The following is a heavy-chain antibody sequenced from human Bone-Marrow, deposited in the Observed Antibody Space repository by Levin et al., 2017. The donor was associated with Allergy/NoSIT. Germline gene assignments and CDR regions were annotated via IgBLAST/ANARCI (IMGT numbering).Heavy chain of an antibody. Sequence: SETLSLTCTVSGDSITSYYWSWIRQPPGKGLEWIGEINHSGNTNYNPSLKSRVTLSVDTSKNQFSLRLSSLTAADTAVYYCAAAFYGSGTYSPPDSWGQGTLVTVSS. CDR3: AAAFYGSGTYSPPDS. J-gene: IGHJ4*02. CDR1: GDSITSYY. CDR2: INHSGNT. V-gene: IGHV4-34*01. D-gene: IGHD3-10*01.